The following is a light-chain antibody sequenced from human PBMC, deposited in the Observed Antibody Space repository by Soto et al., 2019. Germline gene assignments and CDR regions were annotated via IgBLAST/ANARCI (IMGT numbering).Light chain of an antibody. Sequence: EIVMTQSPATLSVSPGERATLSCRASQSVNSKLAWYQQKPGRAPRLLIYGASTRATGIPARFSGSGSGTEFTLTISSLEPEDFALYYCQQRSNWPITFGQGTRLEIK. V-gene: IGKV3-15*01. CDR3: QQRSNWPIT. CDR2: GAS. J-gene: IGKJ5*01. CDR1: QSVNSK.